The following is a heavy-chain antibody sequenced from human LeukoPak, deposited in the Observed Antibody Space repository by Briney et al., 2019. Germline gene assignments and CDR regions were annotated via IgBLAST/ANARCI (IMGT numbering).Heavy chain of an antibody. CDR2: IYTSGST. CDR1: GGSISSGSYY. J-gene: IGHJ5*02. V-gene: IGHV4-61*02. CDR3: ARDVGGTLNWFDP. D-gene: IGHD1/OR15-1a*01. Sequence: SQTLSLTCTVSGGSISSGSYYWSWIRQPAGKGLEWIERIYTSGSTNYNPSLKSRVTISVDTSKNQFSLKLSSVTAADTAVYYCARDVGGTLNWFDPWGQGTLVTVSS.